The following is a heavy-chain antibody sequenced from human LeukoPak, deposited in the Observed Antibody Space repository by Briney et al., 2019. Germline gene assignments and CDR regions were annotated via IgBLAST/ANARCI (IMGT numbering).Heavy chain of an antibody. V-gene: IGHV3-48*04. J-gene: IGHJ4*02. Sequence: GGSLRLSCAASGFTFSSYGMTWVRQAPGNGLEWVSYISSSSSTIYYAASVKGRFTISRDNAKNSLYLQMNRLRAEDTAVYYCARERQLERLAFGKEGSAFDYWGQGTLVTVSS. CDR1: GFTFSSYG. CDR2: ISSSSSTI. CDR3: ARERQLERLAFGKEGSAFDY. D-gene: IGHD1-1*01.